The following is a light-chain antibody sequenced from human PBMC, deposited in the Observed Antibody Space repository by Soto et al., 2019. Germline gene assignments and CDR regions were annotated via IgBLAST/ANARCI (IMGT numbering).Light chain of an antibody. CDR2: SNN. J-gene: IGLJ2*01. CDR1: SSSVGSNT. V-gene: IGLV1-44*01. Sequence: QSVLTQPPSASGTPGQRVTISCSGSSSSVGSNTVHWYQQLPGTAPKLVIYSNNQRPSGVPDRFSGSKSGTSASLAISGLQSEDEADYHCATWDDSLNGVVFGGGTKLTVL. CDR3: ATWDDSLNGVV.